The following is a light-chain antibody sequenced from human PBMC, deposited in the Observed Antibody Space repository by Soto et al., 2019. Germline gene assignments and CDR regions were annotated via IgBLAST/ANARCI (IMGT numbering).Light chain of an antibody. CDR3: QQYGRSFPFT. V-gene: IGKV3-20*01. Sequence: ELVLTQSPGTLSLSPGERATLSCRASQSVSSSYLAWYQQKPGQAPRLLIYGASNRATGIPDRFSGSGSGTDFTLTISRLEPEYFAVYFCQQYGRSFPFTFCQGTKLDIK. J-gene: IGKJ2*01. CDR2: GAS. CDR1: QSVSSSY.